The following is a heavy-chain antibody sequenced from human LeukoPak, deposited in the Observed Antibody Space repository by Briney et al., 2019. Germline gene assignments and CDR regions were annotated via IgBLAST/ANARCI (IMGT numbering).Heavy chain of an antibody. CDR2: ISGYNGNP. V-gene: IGHV1-18*01. J-gene: IGHJ1*01. CDR1: GYTFSSYG. CDR3: ARDRAPYSSSWYLFQH. D-gene: IGHD6-13*01. Sequence: ASVKVSCKAFGYTFSSYGISWVRQAPGQGLEWMGWISGYNGNPNYAQKLQGRVTITADESTSTAYMELSSLRSEDTAVYYCARDRAPYSSSWYLFQHWGQGTLVTVSS.